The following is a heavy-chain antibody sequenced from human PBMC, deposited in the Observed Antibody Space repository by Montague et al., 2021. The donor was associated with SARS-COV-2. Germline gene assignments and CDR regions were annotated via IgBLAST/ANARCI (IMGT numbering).Heavy chain of an antibody. V-gene: IGHV3-48*04. Sequence: SLRLSCAASGFTFGSYSMNWVRQAPGQGLEWVSYISRSSRTIYYADSVKGRITISRDNAKNSLYLQMNSLRAEDTAVYYCADYGDTEPFQHWGQGTLVTVSS. D-gene: IGHD4-17*01. J-gene: IGHJ1*01. CDR2: ISRSSRTI. CDR1: GFTFGSYS. CDR3: ADYGDTEPFQH.